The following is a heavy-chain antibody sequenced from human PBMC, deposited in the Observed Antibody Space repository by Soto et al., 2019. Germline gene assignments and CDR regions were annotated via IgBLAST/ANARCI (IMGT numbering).Heavy chain of an antibody. CDR2: VSTYNGNT. V-gene: IGHV1-18*01. J-gene: IGHJ4*02. CDR1: GYTFTSYG. D-gene: IGHD2-21*01. CDR3: ARERGLTVSTLLGY. Sequence: QVQLVQSGAEVKKPGASVKVSCKASGYTFTSYGINWVRQAPGQGLEWMGRVSTYNGNTNYAPRFQGRVTMTTDPSTTTAYMELRSLRSDDTATYYCARERGLTVSTLLGYWGQGTLVSVSS.